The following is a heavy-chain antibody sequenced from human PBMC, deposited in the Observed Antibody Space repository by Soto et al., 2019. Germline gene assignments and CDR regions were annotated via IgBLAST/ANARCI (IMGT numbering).Heavy chain of an antibody. J-gene: IGHJ6*02. Sequence: GGSLRLSCVASGFSLSDYAVNWVRQAPGKGLEWVSFISSDSRTIYYADSVEGRFTVSRDNARNSVSLQMDSLRDEDAAVYYCPRIKLVEWFFINVDVYDMDVWGQGTPVTVSS. CDR2: ISSDSRTI. D-gene: IGHD3-3*01. CDR3: PRIKLVEWFFINVDVYDMDV. V-gene: IGHV3-48*02. CDR1: GFSLSDYA.